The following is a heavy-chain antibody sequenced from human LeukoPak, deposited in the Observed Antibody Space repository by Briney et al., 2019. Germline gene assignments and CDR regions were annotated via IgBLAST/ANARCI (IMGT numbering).Heavy chain of an antibody. J-gene: IGHJ4*02. CDR1: GFTFSSYA. CDR3: ARERAGGIFDY. V-gene: IGHV3-30*04. Sequence: GGSLRLSCAASGFTFSSYAMHWVRQAPGKGLEWVAVISYDGSNKYYADSVKGRFTISRDNSKNTLYLQMNSLRAEDTAVYYCARERAGGIFDYWGQGTLVTVSS. CDR2: ISYDGSNK. D-gene: IGHD2-15*01.